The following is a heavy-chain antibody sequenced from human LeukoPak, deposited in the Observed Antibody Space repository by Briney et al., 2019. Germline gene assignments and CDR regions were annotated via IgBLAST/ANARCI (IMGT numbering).Heavy chain of an antibody. Sequence: PGGSLRLSCAASGFTFRNYDMHWVRQFPGRGLEWVSAIGIADDTHYPDSVKGRFTISRENAKNSLYLQMNSLRDGDTAVYYCVRGGIQVSGIDAFDIWSQGTMVTVSS. CDR2: IGIADDT. J-gene: IGHJ3*02. CDR1: GFTFRNYD. V-gene: IGHV3-13*01. D-gene: IGHD5/OR15-5a*01. CDR3: VRGGIQVSGIDAFDI.